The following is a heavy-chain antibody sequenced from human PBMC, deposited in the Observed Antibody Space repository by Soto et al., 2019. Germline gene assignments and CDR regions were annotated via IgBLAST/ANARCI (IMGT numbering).Heavy chain of an antibody. CDR1: GSILPPSL. Sequence: PGESLKISCNSSGSILPPSLLGLFRQLPWPGLALLFLLFPSSSAPSSLPSFPCHVTISVDQSIRTAYLQWSSLTASDTAMYYCARDTFWSGYYCYGMDVWGQGTTVTVS. V-gene: IGHV5-51*01. CDR2: LFPSSSAP. CDR3: ARDTFWSGYYCYGMDV. D-gene: IGHD3-3*01. J-gene: IGHJ6*02.